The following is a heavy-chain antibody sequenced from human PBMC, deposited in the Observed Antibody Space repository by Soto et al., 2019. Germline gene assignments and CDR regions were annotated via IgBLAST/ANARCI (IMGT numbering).Heavy chain of an antibody. CDR1: GFTFSSYA. V-gene: IGHV3-23*01. CDR2: ISGSGGST. Sequence: EVQLLESGGGLVQPGGSLRLSCAASGFTFSSYAMSWVRQAPGKGLEWVSAISGSGGSTYYADSVKGRFTISRDNSKNTLYLQMNSLRAEDTAVYYCAFHSSGWLAADYWGQGTLVTVSS. CDR3: AFHSSGWLAADY. J-gene: IGHJ4*02. D-gene: IGHD6-19*01.